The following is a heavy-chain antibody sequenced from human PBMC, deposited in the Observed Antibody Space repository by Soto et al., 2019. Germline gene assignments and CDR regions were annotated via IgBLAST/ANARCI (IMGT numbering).Heavy chain of an antibody. D-gene: IGHD5-12*01. J-gene: IGHJ3*02. V-gene: IGHV1-46*03. CDR1: GYTFSNYY. CDR3: ARGGYSGYIIDAFDI. Sequence: QVHLVQSGAEVRKPGASVRISCKASGYTFSNYYIHWVRQAPGQGLEWMGVINPSGGAATYAQKFQGRLNMTRDTSTTTVYMELHILRSEDTAVYYCARGGYSGYIIDAFDIWGQGTMVTVSS. CDR2: INPSGGAA.